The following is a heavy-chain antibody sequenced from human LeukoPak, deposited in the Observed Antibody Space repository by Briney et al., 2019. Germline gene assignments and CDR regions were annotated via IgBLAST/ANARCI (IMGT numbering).Heavy chain of an antibody. CDR1: GGSISSSNW. J-gene: IGHJ6*03. CDR2: IYHSGST. CDR3: AREIPAATHYYYYYMDV. V-gene: IGHV4-4*02. Sequence: PSETLSLTCAVSGGSISSSNWWSWVRQPPGKGLEWIGEIYHSGSTNYNPSLKSRVTISVDKSKNQYSLKLSSVTAADTAVYYCAREIPAATHYYYYYMDVWGKGTTVTVSS. D-gene: IGHD2-2*01.